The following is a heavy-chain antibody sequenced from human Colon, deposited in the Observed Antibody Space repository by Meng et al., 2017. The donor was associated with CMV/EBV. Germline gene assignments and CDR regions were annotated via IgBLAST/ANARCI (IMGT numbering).Heavy chain of an antibody. CDR2: IWYDGSNK. J-gene: IGHJ4*02. Sequence: GESLKISCAASGFTFSSYGMHWVRQAPGKGLEWVAVIWYDGSNKYYADSVKGRFTISRDNAKNSLYLQMNSLRAEDTAVYYCARHYGSGFYYIDYWGQGTLVTVSS. CDR3: ARHYGSGFYYIDY. CDR1: GFTFSSYG. V-gene: IGHV3-33*03. D-gene: IGHD3-10*01.